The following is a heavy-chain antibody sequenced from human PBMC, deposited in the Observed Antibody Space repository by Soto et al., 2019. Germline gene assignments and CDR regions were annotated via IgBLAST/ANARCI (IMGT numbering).Heavy chain of an antibody. CDR2: INPSGGST. Sequence: ASVKVSCKASGYTFTSYYMHWVRQAPGQGLEWMGIINPSGGSTSYAQKFQGRVTMTRDTSTSTVYMELSSLRSEDTAVYYCARGRYYYDSSGYQPNFDYWGQGTLVTVSS. J-gene: IGHJ4*02. CDR1: GYTFTSYY. D-gene: IGHD3-22*01. CDR3: ARGRYYYDSSGYQPNFDY. V-gene: IGHV1-46*01.